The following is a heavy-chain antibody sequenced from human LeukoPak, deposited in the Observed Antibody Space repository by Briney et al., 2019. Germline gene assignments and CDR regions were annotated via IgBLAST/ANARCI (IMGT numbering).Heavy chain of an antibody. D-gene: IGHD1-14*01. CDR3: ARPEQGWYITELGY. Sequence: ASVKVSCKASGYTFTSYAITWVRQAPGHGLEWMGWINPNSGGTNYAQKFQGRVTMTRDTSISTAYMELSRLRSDDTAVYYCARPEQGWYITELGYWGQGTLVTVSS. V-gene: IGHV1-2*02. J-gene: IGHJ4*02. CDR1: GYTFTSYA. CDR2: INPNSGGT.